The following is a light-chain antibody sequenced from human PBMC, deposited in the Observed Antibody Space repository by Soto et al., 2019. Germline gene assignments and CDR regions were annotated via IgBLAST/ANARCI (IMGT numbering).Light chain of an antibody. CDR3: KQYSSSRT. CDR2: GGS. Sequence: VLTQSPGTLSLSPGDSATLSCRASQSVSSKHLAWYQQKPGQAPRLLIYGGSSRATGIQVRFSGSGSETEFTLTITRLEPEDFAVYDCKQYSSSRTFGQGTKVDIK. J-gene: IGKJ1*01. CDR1: QSVSSKH. V-gene: IGKV3-20*01.